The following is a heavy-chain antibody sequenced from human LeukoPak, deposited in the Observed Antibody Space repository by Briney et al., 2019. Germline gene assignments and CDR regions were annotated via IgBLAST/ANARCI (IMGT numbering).Heavy chain of an antibody. CDR1: GFNFDDYA. Sequence: GGSLRLSCAASGFNFDDYAMHWVRQAPGKGLEWVSGIGYRTGVIDHADSVNGRFTISGDNAKNSLYLQMNSLRPEDTAFYYCVKGIDRTKTPAWCYYFDRWGQGTLVTVSS. CDR2: IGYRTGVI. J-gene: IGHJ4*02. V-gene: IGHV3-9*01. CDR3: VKGIDRTKTPAWCYYFDR. D-gene: IGHD2-8*01.